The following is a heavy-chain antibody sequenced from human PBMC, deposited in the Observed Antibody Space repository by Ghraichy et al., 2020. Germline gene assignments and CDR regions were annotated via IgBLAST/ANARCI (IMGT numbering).Heavy chain of an antibody. CDR1: GGSISSYY. J-gene: IGHJ3*02. Sequence: SQTLSLTCTVSGGSISSYYWSWIRQPPGKGLEWIGYIYYSGSTNYNPSLKSRVTISVDTSKNQFSLKLSSVTAADTAVYYCARLAPAPLNWGSKGAFDIWGQGTMVTVSS. CDR3: ARLAPAPLNWGSKGAFDI. D-gene: IGHD7-27*01. CDR2: IYYSGST. V-gene: IGHV4-59*01.